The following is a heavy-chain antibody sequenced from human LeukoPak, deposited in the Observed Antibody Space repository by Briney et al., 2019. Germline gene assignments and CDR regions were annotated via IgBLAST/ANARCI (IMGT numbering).Heavy chain of an antibody. J-gene: IGHJ4*02. V-gene: IGHV1-2*02. D-gene: IGHD6-13*01. CDR2: INPNSGGT. Sequence: ASVKVSCKASGYTFTGYYMHWVRQAPGQGLEWMGWINPNSGGTNYAQKFQGRVTMTRDTSIGTAYMELSRLRSDDTAVYYCARVRARQQLVLLDYWGQGTLVTVSS. CDR1: GYTFTGYY. CDR3: ARVRARQQLVLLDY.